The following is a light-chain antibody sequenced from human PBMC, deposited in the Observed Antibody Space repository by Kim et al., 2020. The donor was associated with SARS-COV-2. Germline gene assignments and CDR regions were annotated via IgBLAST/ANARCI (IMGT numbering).Light chain of an antibody. CDR1: QTAF. CDR3: HQYGNSPYT. Sequence: DIVLTQSPGTLSLSPGERATLSCRGTQTAFLAWYQQKPGQAPRVLIYDVSKRATGTPDRFSGSRPGTHFTLTISGLEADDSAVYFCHQYGNSPYTFGQGTRLEI. J-gene: IGKJ2*01. V-gene: IGKV3-20*01. CDR2: DVS.